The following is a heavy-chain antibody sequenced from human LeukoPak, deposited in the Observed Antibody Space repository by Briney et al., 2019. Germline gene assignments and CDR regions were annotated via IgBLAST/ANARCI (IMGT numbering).Heavy chain of an antibody. CDR1: GFTFNRYN. CDR2: ISSSSTYI. CDR3: ARASFRGHSAYDSDY. J-gene: IGHJ4*02. Sequence: GGSLRLSCAASGFTFNRYNMNWVRQAPGKGLQWVSYISSSSTYIYYADSVKGRFTISRDNAKNSLYLQLNSLRAEDTAVYYCARASFRGHSAYDSDYWGQGTLVTVSS. V-gene: IGHV3-21*01. D-gene: IGHD5-12*01.